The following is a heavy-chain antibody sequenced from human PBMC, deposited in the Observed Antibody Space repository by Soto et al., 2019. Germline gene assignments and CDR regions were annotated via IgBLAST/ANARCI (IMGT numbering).Heavy chain of an antibody. D-gene: IGHD4-17*01. V-gene: IGHV4-31*03. J-gene: IGHJ5*02. CDR1: GGSISSGGYY. Sequence: QVQLQESGPGLVNPSQTLSLTCTVSGGSISSGGYYWSWIRQHPGKGLEWIGYTFYSGATYYNPSLKSRTIISVDTSKNQFSLTLTSLTAADTAVYYCARVQPYDYGANTGWLYPWGQGTLVTVSS. CDR2: TFYSGAT. CDR3: ARVQPYDYGANTGWLYP.